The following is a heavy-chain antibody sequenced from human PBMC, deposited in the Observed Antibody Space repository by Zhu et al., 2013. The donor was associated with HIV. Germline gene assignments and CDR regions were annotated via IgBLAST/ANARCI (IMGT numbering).Heavy chain of an antibody. CDR3: ARGRVRGVISPDY. J-gene: IGHJ4*01. V-gene: IGHV1-8*01. CDR2: MNPDSGNT. D-gene: IGHD3-10*01. Sequence: QVQVVQSGAEVKKPGASVKVSCKTSGYTFTSNDIDWVRQAAGQGLEWLGWMNPDSGNTGYARKFQSRVTMTSNIAISTAYMELSGLTSEDTAVYYCARGRVRGVISPDYWGHGTLVIVSS. CDR1: GYTFTSND.